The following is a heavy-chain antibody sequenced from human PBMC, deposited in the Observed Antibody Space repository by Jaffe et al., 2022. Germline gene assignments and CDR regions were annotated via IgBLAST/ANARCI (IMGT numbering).Heavy chain of an antibody. CDR1: GGSISSYY. CDR2: IYYSGST. J-gene: IGHJ5*02. Sequence: QVQLQESGPGLVKPSETLSLTCTVSGGSISSYYWSWIRQPPGKGLEWIGYIYYSGSTNYNPSLKSRVTISVDTSKNQFSLKLSSVTAADTAVYYCARDMGYPGWGSFDPWGQGTLVTVSS. CDR3: ARDMGYPGWGSFDP. D-gene: IGHD7-27*01. V-gene: IGHV4-59*01.